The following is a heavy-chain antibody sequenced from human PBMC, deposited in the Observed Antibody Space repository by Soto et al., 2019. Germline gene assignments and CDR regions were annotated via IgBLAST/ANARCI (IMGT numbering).Heavy chain of an antibody. Sequence: QITLKESGPTLVKPTQTLTLTCTFSGFSLSTSGVGVGWIRQPPGKALEWLALIYWDNDKRYSPSLQSRLTKATDTYENQVVLTISNMHPVDTATYYGVHRRWGGDCLQSHPSHYYSGMDAWGQGTTVTVSS. D-gene: IGHD2-21*02. J-gene: IGHJ6*02. V-gene: IGHV2-5*02. CDR3: VHRRWGGDCLQSHPSHYYSGMDA. CDR1: GFSLSTSGVG. CDR2: IYWDNDK.